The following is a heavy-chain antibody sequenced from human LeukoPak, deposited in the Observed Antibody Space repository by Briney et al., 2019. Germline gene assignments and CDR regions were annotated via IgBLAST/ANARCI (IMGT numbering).Heavy chain of an antibody. V-gene: IGHV4-34*01. CDR2: INHSGST. CDR3: ARGSVYYYGSGSYYRRRVNWFDP. J-gene: IGHJ5*02. Sequence: PSETLSLTCAVYGGSFSGYYWSWIRQPPGKGLEWIGEINHSGSTNYNPSLKSRVTISVDTSKNQFSLKLSSVTAADTAVYYCARGSVYYYGSGSYYRRRVNWFDPWGQGTLVTVSS. D-gene: IGHD3-10*01. CDR1: GGSFSGYY.